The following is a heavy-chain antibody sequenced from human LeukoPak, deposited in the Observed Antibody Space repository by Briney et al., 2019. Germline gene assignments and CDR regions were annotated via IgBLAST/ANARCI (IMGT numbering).Heavy chain of an antibody. CDR2: INAGNGNT. CDR1: GYTFTSYA. CDR3: ASDSGRGTIFWLAR. V-gene: IGHV1-3*01. J-gene: IGHJ4*02. D-gene: IGHD3-9*01. Sequence: ASVKASCKASGYTFTSYAMHWVRQAPGQRLEWMGWINAGNGNTKYSQKFQGRVTITRDTSASTAYMELSSLRSEDTAVYYCASDSGRGTIFWLARWGQGTLVTVSS.